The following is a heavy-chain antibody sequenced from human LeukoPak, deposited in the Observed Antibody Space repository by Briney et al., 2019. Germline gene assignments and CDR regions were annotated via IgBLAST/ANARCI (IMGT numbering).Heavy chain of an antibody. Sequence: PSETLSLTCAVYGGSFSGYYWSWIRQPPGKGLEWIGEINHSGSTNYNPSLKSRVTISVDTSKNQFSLKLSSVTAADTAVYYCARGNPYSSSPLNLDYWGQGTLVTVSS. D-gene: IGHD6-6*01. CDR3: ARGNPYSSSPLNLDY. CDR2: INHSGST. V-gene: IGHV4-34*01. J-gene: IGHJ4*02. CDR1: GGSFSGYY.